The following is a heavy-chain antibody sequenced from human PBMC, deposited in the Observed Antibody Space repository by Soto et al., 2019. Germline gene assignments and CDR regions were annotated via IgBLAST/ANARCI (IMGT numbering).Heavy chain of an antibody. CDR3: ARGYCTNGACYGGAFDP. Sequence: SVKVSCKASGGTFSSYAISWVRQAPGQGLEWMGGIIPIFGTANYAQKFQGRVTITADESTSTAYMELSSLRSEDTAVYYCARGYCTNGACYGGAFDPWGQGPLVTVSS. CDR2: IIPIFGTA. J-gene: IGHJ5*02. V-gene: IGHV1-69*13. CDR1: GGTFSSYA. D-gene: IGHD2-8*01.